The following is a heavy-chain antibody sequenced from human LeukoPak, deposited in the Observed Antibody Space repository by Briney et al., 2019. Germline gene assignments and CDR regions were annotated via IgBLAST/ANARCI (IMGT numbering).Heavy chain of an antibody. CDR1: GFTFSSYA. J-gene: IGHJ4*02. CDR2: ISGSGGST. D-gene: IGHD2-21*01. CDR3: AKDDDVVVIATFDY. V-gene: IGHV3-23*01. Sequence: GGSLRLSCAASGFTFSSYAMSWVRKAPGKGLEWVSAISGSGGSTYYADSVKGRFTISRDNSKNTLYLQMNSLRAEDTAVYYCAKDDDVVVIATFDYWGQGTLVTVSS.